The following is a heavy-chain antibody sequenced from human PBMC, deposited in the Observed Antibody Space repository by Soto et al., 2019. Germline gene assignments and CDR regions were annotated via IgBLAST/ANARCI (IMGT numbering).Heavy chain of an antibody. D-gene: IGHD6-19*01. CDR2: IYYSGST. Sequence: QVQLQESGPGLVKPWETLSLTCSVSGGFVSSGSYYWSWIRQPPGKGLEWIGYIYYSGSTDYNPSLKGRVTISLDTSKSQFSLQLTSVTAADTAVYYCATQQYHSGWYGWDYWGQGALVTVSS. J-gene: IGHJ4*02. CDR1: GGFVSSGSYY. V-gene: IGHV4-61*01. CDR3: ATQQYHSGWYGWDY.